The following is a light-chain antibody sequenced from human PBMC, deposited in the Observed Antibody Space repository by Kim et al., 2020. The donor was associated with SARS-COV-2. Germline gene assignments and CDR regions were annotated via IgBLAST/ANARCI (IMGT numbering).Light chain of an antibody. CDR3: QQTYISPFT. CDR2: AAS. V-gene: IGKV1-39*01. CDR1: QNINSH. Sequence: ASIGDRVTLTYRTSQNINSHLNWYHQKPGRAPKLLIYAASTLQGGVPSRFSGSGSETDFTLTISSLQPEDFATYFCQQTYISPFTFGPGTKVDIK. J-gene: IGKJ3*01.